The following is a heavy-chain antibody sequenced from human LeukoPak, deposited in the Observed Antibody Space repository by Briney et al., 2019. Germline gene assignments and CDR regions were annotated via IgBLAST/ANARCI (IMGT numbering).Heavy chain of an antibody. Sequence: ASVKVSCKASGYTFTGYCMHWVRQAPGQGLEWMGRINPNSGGTNYAQKFQGRVTMTRDTSISTAYMELSRLRSDDTAVYYCARSDGSSSWYEFDYWGQGTLVTVSS. J-gene: IGHJ4*02. V-gene: IGHV1-2*06. CDR1: GYTFTGYC. CDR2: INPNSGGT. D-gene: IGHD6-13*01. CDR3: ARSDGSSSWYEFDY.